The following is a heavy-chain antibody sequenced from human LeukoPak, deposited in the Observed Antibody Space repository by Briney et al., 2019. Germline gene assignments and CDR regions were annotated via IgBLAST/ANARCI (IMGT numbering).Heavy chain of an antibody. CDR3: ARLRFLEFDWYFDL. CDR1: GGSISSYY. J-gene: IGHJ2*01. V-gene: IGHV4-4*07. D-gene: IGHD3-3*01. CDR2: IYTSGST. Sequence: PSETLSLTCTVSGGSISSYYWSWIRQPAGKGLEWIGRIYTSGSTNYNPSLKSRVTMSVDTSKNQFSLKPSSVTAADTAVYYCARLRFLEFDWYFDLWGRGTLVTVSS.